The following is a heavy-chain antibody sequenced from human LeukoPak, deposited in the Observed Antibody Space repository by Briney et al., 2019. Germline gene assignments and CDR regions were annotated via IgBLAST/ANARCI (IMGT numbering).Heavy chain of an antibody. J-gene: IGHJ6*02. CDR2: IVVGSGNT. Sequence: GPSVKVSCKASGFTFTSSAMQWVRQARGQRLEWIGWIVVGSGNTNYAQKFQERVTITRDMSTSTAYMELSSLRSEDTAVYYCATPSTRQYYYGMDVWGQGTTVTVSS. V-gene: IGHV1-58*02. D-gene: IGHD1-1*01. CDR3: ATPSTRQYYYGMDV. CDR1: GFTFTSSA.